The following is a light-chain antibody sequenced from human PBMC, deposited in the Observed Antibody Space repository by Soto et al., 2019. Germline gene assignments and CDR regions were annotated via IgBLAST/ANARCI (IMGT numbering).Light chain of an antibody. Sequence: QSALTQPASESGSPGQSITISCTGTSSDVGGYNYVSWYQQHPGKAPKLMIYDVSNRPSGVSNRFSGSKSGNTASLTISGLQAEDEADYYCSSYTSSSTLAIAGGIKLTVL. CDR3: SSYTSSSTLA. V-gene: IGLV2-14*01. J-gene: IGLJ2*01. CDR2: DVS. CDR1: SSDVGGYNY.